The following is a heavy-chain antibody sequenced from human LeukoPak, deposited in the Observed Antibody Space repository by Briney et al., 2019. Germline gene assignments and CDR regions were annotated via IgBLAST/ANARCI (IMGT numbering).Heavy chain of an antibody. D-gene: IGHD6-13*01. CDR1: GFTFSSYW. CDR2: IKQDGSEK. J-gene: IGHJ5*02. CDR3: ARGPGTQNLAAAEIENWFDP. V-gene: IGHV3-7*01. Sequence: GGSLRLSCAASGFTFSSYWMSWVRQAPGKGLEWVANIKQDGSEKYYVDSVKGRFTISRDNAKNSQYLQMNSLRAEDTAVYYCARGPGTQNLAAAEIENWFDPWGQGTLVTVSS.